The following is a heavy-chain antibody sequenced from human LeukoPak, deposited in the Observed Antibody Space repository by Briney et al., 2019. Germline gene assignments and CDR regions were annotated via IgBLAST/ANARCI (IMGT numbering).Heavy chain of an antibody. V-gene: IGHV4-39*07. CDR1: GGSISSSSYY. D-gene: IGHD3-10*01. CDR3: ARGGYYGSGSLNFDY. CDR2: IYYSGST. Sequence: SETLSLTCTVSGGSISSSSYYWGWIRQPPGKGLEWIGSIYYSGSTYYNPSLKSRVTISVDTSKNQFSLKLSSVTAADTAVYYCARGGYYGSGSLNFDYWGQGTLVTVSS. J-gene: IGHJ4*02.